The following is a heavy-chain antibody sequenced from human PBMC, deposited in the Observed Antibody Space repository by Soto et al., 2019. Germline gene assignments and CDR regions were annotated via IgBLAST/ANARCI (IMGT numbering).Heavy chain of an antibody. V-gene: IGHV6-1*01. CDR2: AYYRSRWLY. CDR3: ARDPPDFNSGFDY. CDR1: GDSVSNNGAT. D-gene: IGHD2-15*01. Sequence: PSQTLSLTCAICGDSVSNNGATWNWIRQSPSRGLEWLGRAYYRSRWLYDYATSVRGRININPDTSKNRFSLQLNSVTPEDTAVYSCARDPPDFNSGFDYWGQGTPVTVSS. J-gene: IGHJ4*02.